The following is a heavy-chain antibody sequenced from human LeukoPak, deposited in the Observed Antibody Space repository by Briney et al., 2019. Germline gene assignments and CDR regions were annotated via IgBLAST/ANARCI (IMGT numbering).Heavy chain of an antibody. CDR3: AREYSGYDYLNYYYYMDV. CDR2: IYTSGST. CDR1: GGSISSYY. Sequence: SETLSLTCTVSGGSISSYYWSWIRQPAGKGLEWIGRIYTSGSTNYNPSLKSRVTMSVDTSKNQFSLKLSSVTAADTAVYYCAREYSGYDYLNYYYYMDVWGKGTTATVSS. V-gene: IGHV4-4*07. D-gene: IGHD5-12*01. J-gene: IGHJ6*03.